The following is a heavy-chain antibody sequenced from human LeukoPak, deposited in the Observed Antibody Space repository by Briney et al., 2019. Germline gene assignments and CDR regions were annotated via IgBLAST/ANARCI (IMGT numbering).Heavy chain of an antibody. V-gene: IGHV4-59*01. CDR3: ARGHGDYYYGMDV. Sequence: SETLSLTCTVSGDSIGSISTYYWSWIRQPPGKGLEWIGYIYYSGSTNYNPSLKSRVTISVDTSKNQLSLKLGSVTAADTAVYYCARGHGDYYYGMDVWGQGATVTVSS. CDR2: IYYSGST. CDR1: GDSIGSISTYY. J-gene: IGHJ6*02. D-gene: IGHD4-17*01.